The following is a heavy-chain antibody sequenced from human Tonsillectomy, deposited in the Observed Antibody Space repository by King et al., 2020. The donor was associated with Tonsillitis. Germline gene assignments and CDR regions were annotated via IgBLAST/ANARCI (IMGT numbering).Heavy chain of an antibody. D-gene: IGHD3-3*01. CDR1: GFTISSYA. CDR3: ATLSAFWSASFYFDMDV. V-gene: IGHV3-23*04. J-gene: IGHJ6*02. Sequence: QLVQSGGGLVQPGGSLRLSCAASGFTISSYAMSWVRQAPGKGLEWVSGISGSGGSTYYADSVKGRFTISRYNSNNTRYLQMNSLGAEDTAVYYCATLSAFWSASFYFDMDVWGQGTTVTVSS. CDR2: ISGSGGST.